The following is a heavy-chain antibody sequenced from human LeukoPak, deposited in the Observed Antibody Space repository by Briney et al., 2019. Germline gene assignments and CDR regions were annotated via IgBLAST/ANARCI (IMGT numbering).Heavy chain of an antibody. CDR2: INHSGST. CDR1: GGSFSGYY. V-gene: IGHV4-34*01. CDR3: ARGGRWLPYFDY. Sequence: KTSETLSLTCAVYGGSFSGYYWSWIRQPPGKGLEWIGEINHSGSTNYNPSLKSRVTISVDTSKNQFSLKLSSVTAADTAVYYCARGGRWLPYFDYWGQGTLVTVSS. J-gene: IGHJ4*02. D-gene: IGHD5-24*01.